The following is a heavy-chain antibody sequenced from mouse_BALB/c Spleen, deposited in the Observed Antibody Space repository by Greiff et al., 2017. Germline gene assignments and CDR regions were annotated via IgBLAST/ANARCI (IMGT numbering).Heavy chain of an antibody. V-gene: IGHV1-62-2*01. Sequence: QVQLQQSGAGLVKPGASVKLSCKASGYTFTEYIIHWVKQRSGQGLEWIGWFYPGSGSIKYNEKFKDKATLTADKSSSTVYMELSRLTSEDSAVYFCARHESYDYDSYWYFDVWGAGTTVTVSS. CDR2: FYPGSGSI. CDR1: GYTFTEYI. J-gene: IGHJ1*01. D-gene: IGHD2-4*01. CDR3: ARHESYDYDSYWYFDV.